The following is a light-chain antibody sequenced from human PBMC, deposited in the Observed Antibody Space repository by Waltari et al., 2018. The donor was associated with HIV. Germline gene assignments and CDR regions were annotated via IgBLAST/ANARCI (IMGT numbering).Light chain of an antibody. Sequence: QSVLTQPPSVSGAPGQRVTISCNGTRSNIGAGYDVHWYQHFPGAAPQVLIYTNRLRPSRVPDRFSGSKSGSSASLAISGLQAEDEADYYCQSYDSSLSGSVFGGGTKLTVL. CDR1: RSNIGAGYD. CDR2: TNR. J-gene: IGLJ2*01. V-gene: IGLV1-40*01. CDR3: QSYDSSLSGSV.